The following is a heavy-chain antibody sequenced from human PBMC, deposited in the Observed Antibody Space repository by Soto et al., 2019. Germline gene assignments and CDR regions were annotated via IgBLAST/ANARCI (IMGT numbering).Heavy chain of an antibody. CDR3: ARVGGSSSSYYYYYGMDV. J-gene: IGHJ6*02. CDR2: ISSSSSYI. CDR1: GFTFSSYS. D-gene: IGHD6-6*01. Sequence: EVQLVESGGGLVKPGGSLRLSCAASGFTFSSYSMNWVRQAPGKGLEWVSSISSSSSYIYYADSVKGRFTISRDNAKNSLYLQMNRLRAEDTAVYYCARVGGSSSSYYYYYGMDVWGQGTTVTVSS. V-gene: IGHV3-21*01.